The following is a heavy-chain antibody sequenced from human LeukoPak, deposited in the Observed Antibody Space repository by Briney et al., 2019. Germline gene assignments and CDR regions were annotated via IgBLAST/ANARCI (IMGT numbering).Heavy chain of an antibody. V-gene: IGHV1-2*06. CDR1: GYTFTGYY. J-gene: IGHJ4*02. D-gene: IGHD3-22*01. Sequence: ASVKVSCKASGYTFTGYYMHWVRQAPGQGLEWMGRINPNSGGTNYAQKFQGRVTMTRDTSISTAYMELSRLRSDDTAVYYCARDHDSSGYHLSDFDYWGQGTLVTVSS. CDR2: INPNSGGT. CDR3: ARDHDSSGYHLSDFDY.